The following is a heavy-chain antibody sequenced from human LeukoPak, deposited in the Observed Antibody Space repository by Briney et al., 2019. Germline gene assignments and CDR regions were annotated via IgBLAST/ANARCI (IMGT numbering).Heavy chain of an antibody. CDR3: ARAGITGTTRFLDY. D-gene: IGHD1-7*01. CDR1: GATFSNYA. J-gene: IGHJ4*02. Sequence: ASVKVSCKASGATFSNYALNWARQAPGQGLEWMGGVVPSFGTANYPQKFQDRVTITADESTSTAYMELSSLKSEDTAVYYCARAGITGTTRFLDYWGQGTPVTVSS. V-gene: IGHV1-69*13. CDR2: VVPSFGTA.